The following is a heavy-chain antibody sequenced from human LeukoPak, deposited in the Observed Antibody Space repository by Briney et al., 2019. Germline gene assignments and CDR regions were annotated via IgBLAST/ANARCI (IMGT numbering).Heavy chain of an antibody. Sequence: ASVKVSCKASGYTFTSYDINRVRQATGQGLEWMGWMNPNSGNTGYAQKFQGRVTITRNTSISTAYMELSSLRSEDTAVYYCAREPTGGYYYYMDVWGKGTTVTVSS. D-gene: IGHD3-10*01. V-gene: IGHV1-8*03. J-gene: IGHJ6*03. CDR2: MNPNSGNT. CDR3: AREPTGGYYYYMDV. CDR1: GYTFTSYD.